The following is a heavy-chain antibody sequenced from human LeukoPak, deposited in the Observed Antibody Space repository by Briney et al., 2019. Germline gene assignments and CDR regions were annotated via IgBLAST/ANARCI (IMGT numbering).Heavy chain of an antibody. D-gene: IGHD1-7*01. CDR1: GFTYSGFW. CDR3: ARAGSFWHYVY. V-gene: IGHV3-7*01. CDR2: IKQDGSEK. Sequence: GGSLRLSCAASGFTYSGFWMSWVRQTPGKGLEWVANIKQDGSEKYYVDSVKGRFTISRDNAKNSLSLQMNGLRVEDTAVYYCARAGSFWHYVYWGQGTLVTVSS. J-gene: IGHJ4*02.